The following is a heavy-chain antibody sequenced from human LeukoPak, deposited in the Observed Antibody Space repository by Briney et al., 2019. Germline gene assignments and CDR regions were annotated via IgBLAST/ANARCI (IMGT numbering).Heavy chain of an antibody. CDR2: IYTSGST. CDR3: ARDGYCSSTSCPPYDAFDI. CDR1: GGSISSYY. Sequence: SETLSLTCTVSGGSISSYYWSWIRQPAGKGLEWIGRIYTSGSTNYNPSLKSRVTMSVDTSKNQFSLKLSSVTAADTAVYYCARDGYCSSTSCPPYDAFDIWGQGTMVTVSS. J-gene: IGHJ3*02. V-gene: IGHV4-4*07. D-gene: IGHD2-2*03.